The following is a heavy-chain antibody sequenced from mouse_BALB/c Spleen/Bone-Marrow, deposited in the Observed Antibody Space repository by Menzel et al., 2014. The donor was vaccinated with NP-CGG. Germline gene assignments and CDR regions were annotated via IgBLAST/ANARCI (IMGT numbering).Heavy chain of an antibody. D-gene: IGHD2-3*01. CDR3: AREMGGLLFDY. V-gene: IGHV7-3*02. J-gene: IGHJ2*01. CDR1: GFTFTDYY. CDR2: IRNKANGYTT. Sequence: EVKLMESGGGLVQPGGSLRLSCATSGFTFTDYYMNWVRQPPGKALEWLGFIRNKANGYTTEYSASVKGRFTISRDISQSILYLQINPLRGEDSAPYYRAREMGGLLFDYWGQSPTLTVSS.